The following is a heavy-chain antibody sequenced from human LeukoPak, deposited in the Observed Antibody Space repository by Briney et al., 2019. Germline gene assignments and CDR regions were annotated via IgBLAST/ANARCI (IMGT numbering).Heavy chain of an antibody. CDR1: GGSFSGYY. Sequence: SETLSLTCAVYGGSFSGYYWSWIRQPPGKGLEWIGEINHSGSTNYNPSLKSRVTISVDTSKNQFSLKLSSVTAADTAVYYCASLKRGYCSSTSCYFFAFDIWGQGTMVTVSS. V-gene: IGHV4-34*01. J-gene: IGHJ3*02. CDR3: ASLKRGYCSSTSCYFFAFDI. CDR2: INHSGST. D-gene: IGHD2-2*01.